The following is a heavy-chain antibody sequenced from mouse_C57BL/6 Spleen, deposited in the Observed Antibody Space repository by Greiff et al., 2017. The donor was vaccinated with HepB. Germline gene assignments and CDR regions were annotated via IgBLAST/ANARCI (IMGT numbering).Heavy chain of an antibody. CDR3: ARRYGSSYVNWYFDV. CDR2: IDPSDSYT. CDR1: GYTFTSYW. J-gene: IGHJ1*03. D-gene: IGHD1-1*01. V-gene: IGHV1-59*01. Sequence: QVQLQQPGAELVRPGTSVKLSCKASGYTFTSYWMHWVKQRPGQGLEWIGVIDPSDSYTNYNQKFKGKATLTVDTSSSTAYMQLSSLTSEDSAVYDCARRYGSSYVNWYFDVWGTGTTVTVSS.